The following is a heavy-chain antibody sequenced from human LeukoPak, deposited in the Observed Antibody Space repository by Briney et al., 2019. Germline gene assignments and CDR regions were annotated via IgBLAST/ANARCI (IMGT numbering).Heavy chain of an antibody. D-gene: IGHD3-3*01. J-gene: IGHJ6*02. CDR3: ARDRYDSYPMDV. CDR2: IIPIFGTA. Sequence: SVKVSCKASGGTFSSYAISWVRQAPRQGLEWMGGIIPIFGTANYAQKFQGRVTITADESTSTAYMELSSLRSEDTAVYYCARDRYDSYPMDVWGQGTTVTVSS. CDR1: GGTFSSYA. V-gene: IGHV1-69*01.